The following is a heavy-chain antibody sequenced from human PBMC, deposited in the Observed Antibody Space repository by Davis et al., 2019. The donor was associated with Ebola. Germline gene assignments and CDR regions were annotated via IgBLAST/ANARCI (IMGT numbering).Heavy chain of an antibody. CDR1: GYTFTSYG. D-gene: IGHD6-13*01. CDR3: AREPNSSSWYVTRYYYYGMDV. Sequence: ASVKVSCKASGYTFTSYGISWVRQAPGQGLEWMGWISAYNGNTNYAQKLQGRATMTTDTSTSTAYMELRSLRSDDTAVYYCAREPNSSSWYVTRYYYYGMDVWGQGTTVTVSS. J-gene: IGHJ6*02. CDR2: ISAYNGNT. V-gene: IGHV1-18*01.